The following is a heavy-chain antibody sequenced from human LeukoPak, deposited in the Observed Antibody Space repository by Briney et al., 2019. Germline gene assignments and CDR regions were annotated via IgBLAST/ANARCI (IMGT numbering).Heavy chain of an antibody. CDR1: GFTFNTYA. Sequence: PGGSLRLSCAASGFTFNTYAMSWVRQAPGTGRELVSAISSSGGSTFHADSVEGRFTIYRDNSKNTLYLQMNSLRAEDTAVYYSAKGWTSIKYDPWGQGTLVTVSS. J-gene: IGHJ5*02. CDR2: ISSSGGST. CDR3: AKGWTSIKYDP. D-gene: IGHD3/OR15-3a*01. V-gene: IGHV3-23*01.